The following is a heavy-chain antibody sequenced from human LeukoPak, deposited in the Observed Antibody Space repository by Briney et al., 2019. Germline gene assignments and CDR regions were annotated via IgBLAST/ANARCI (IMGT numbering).Heavy chain of an antibody. V-gene: IGHV5-10-1*01. J-gene: IGHJ4*02. Sequence: GASLKISCKGSGYSFTSYWISWVRQLPGKGLEWMGTIDPSDSDTKYSPSFQGHVTISADKSISTAYLQRSSLQASDTAIYYCARRSYYVDYCDFWGQGTLVTVSS. D-gene: IGHD3-10*01. CDR2: IDPSDSDT. CDR1: GYSFTSYW. CDR3: ARRSYYVDYCDF.